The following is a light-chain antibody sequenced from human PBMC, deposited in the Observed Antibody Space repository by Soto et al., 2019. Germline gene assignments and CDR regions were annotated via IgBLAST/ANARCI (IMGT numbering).Light chain of an antibody. CDR1: QSITRY. CDR3: QQCHRYLT. V-gene: IGKV1-39*01. CDR2: AAS. J-gene: IGKJ1*01. Sequence: DIQMTQSPSSLSASVGDRVTITCRASQSITRYLNWYQQKPGKAPKLLIYAASSLQSGVPSRFSGSASGTEFTLAISSLQPDDIATYYCQQCHRYLTFGQGTKVDIK.